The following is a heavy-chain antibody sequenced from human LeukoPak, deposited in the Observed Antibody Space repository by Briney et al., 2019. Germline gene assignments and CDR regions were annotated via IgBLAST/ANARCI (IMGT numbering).Heavy chain of an antibody. Sequence: GGSLRLSCAASGFTFSNAWMSWVRQAPGKGLEWVGRIKSKTDGGTTDYAAPVKGRFTISRDDSKNTLYLQMNSLKTEDTAAYYCTTVEGASYSSSSLLWGRGTLVTVSS. J-gene: IGHJ2*01. CDR1: GFTFSNAW. D-gene: IGHD6-6*01. V-gene: IGHV3-15*01. CDR2: IKSKTDGGTT. CDR3: TTVEGASYSSSSLL.